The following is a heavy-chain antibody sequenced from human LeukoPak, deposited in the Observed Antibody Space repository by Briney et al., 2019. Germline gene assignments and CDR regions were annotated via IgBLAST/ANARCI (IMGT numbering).Heavy chain of an antibody. CDR3: ARARSKYCSSTSCSMMGYYYYYMDV. V-gene: IGHV3-48*01. Sequence: GESLRLSCAASGFTFTTYWMTWVRQAPGKGLEWVSYISSSSSTIYYADSVKGRFTISRDNAKNSLYLQMNSLRAEDTAVYYCARARSKYCSSTSCSMMGYYYYYMDVWGKGTTVTVSS. CDR1: GFTFTTYW. CDR2: ISSSSSTI. J-gene: IGHJ6*03. D-gene: IGHD2-2*01.